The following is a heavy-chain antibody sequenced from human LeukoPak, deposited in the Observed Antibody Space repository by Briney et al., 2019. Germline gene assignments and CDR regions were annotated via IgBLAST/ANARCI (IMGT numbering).Heavy chain of an antibody. CDR1: GGSISSGSYY. CDR2: IYTSGST. CDR3: ARDLVAAAAGTGWFDP. V-gene: IGHV4-61*02. Sequence: SETLSLTCTVSGGSISSGSYYWSWIRQPAGKGLEWIGRIYTSGSTNYNPSLKSRVTISVDTSKNQFSLKLSSVTAADTAVYYCARDLVAAAAGTGWFDPWGQGTLVTVSS. D-gene: IGHD6-13*01. J-gene: IGHJ5*02.